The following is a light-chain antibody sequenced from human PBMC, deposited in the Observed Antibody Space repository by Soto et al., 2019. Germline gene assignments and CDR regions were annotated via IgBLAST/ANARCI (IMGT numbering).Light chain of an antibody. J-gene: IGKJ1*01. CDR3: HQYDTRPHT. CDR2: DAS. Sequence: EIVLTQSPATLSVSPGESTTLSCRASQSVGSTLAWYQLKPGQSPRLLIYDASTRATGIPDRFSGTGSGTEFTLTISRLQSEDFALYYCHQYDTRPHTCGQGTKVDIK. CDR1: QSVGST. V-gene: IGKV3-15*01.